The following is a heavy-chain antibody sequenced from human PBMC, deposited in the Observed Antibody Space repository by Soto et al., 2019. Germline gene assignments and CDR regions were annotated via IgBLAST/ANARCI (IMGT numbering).Heavy chain of an antibody. V-gene: IGHV3-23*01. CDR2: ISGSGGST. Sequence: EVQLLESGGGLVQPGGSLRLSCAASGFTFSSYAMSWVRQAPGKGLEWVSAISGSGGSTYYADSVKGRFTISRDNSKNTLYLQMNSLRAEDTAVYYCAKDSLPDSDQDYYYYGMDVWGQGTTVTVSS. D-gene: IGHD2-21*01. J-gene: IGHJ6*02. CDR3: AKDSLPDSDQDYYYYGMDV. CDR1: GFTFSSYA.